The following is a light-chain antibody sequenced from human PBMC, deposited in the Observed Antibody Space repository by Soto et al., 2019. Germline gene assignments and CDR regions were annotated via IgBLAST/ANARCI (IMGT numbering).Light chain of an antibody. Sequence: QSALTQPPSASGTPGQRVTISCSGSSSNIGSNYVYWYQQLPGTAPKLLIYRNNQRPSGVPDRFSGSKSGTSAFLAISGLRSEDEADYYCAAWDDSLSGPHYVFGTGTKVTVL. CDR3: AAWDDSLSGPHYV. CDR1: SSNIGSNY. V-gene: IGLV1-47*01. CDR2: RNN. J-gene: IGLJ1*01.